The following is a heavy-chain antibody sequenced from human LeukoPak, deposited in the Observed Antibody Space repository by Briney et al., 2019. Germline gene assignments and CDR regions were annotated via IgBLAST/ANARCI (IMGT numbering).Heavy chain of an antibody. D-gene: IGHD2-15*01. CDR2: INPSGGST. Sequence: GASVKVSCKASGYTFTSYYMHWVRQAPGQGLEWMGIINPSGGSTSYAQKFQGRVTITADKSTSTAYMELSSLRSEDTAVYYCAGGGYCSGGSCYWAFDIWGQGTMVTVSS. V-gene: IGHV1-46*01. J-gene: IGHJ3*02. CDR1: GYTFTSYY. CDR3: AGGGYCSGGSCYWAFDI.